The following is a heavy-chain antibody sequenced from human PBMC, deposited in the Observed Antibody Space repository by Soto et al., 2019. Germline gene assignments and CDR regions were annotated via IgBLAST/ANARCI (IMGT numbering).Heavy chain of an antibody. J-gene: IGHJ4*02. Sequence: EVQLVQSGGGLVQPGGSLRLSCAASGFTFSDYYMDWVRRAPGKGLEWVGRIRNKANNYATEYAAPLKGRVTFSRDDSENSLYLQMNSLETEDTAVYWCTREKRYYNNLTSFYFDNWGQGTLVTVSS. CDR1: GFTFSDYY. CDR3: TREKRYYNNLTSFYFDN. V-gene: IGHV3-72*01. CDR2: IRNKANNYAT. D-gene: IGHD3-10*01.